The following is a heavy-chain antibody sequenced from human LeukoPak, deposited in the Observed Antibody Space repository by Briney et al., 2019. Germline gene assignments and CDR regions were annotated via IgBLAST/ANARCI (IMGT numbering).Heavy chain of an antibody. CDR1: GYTFSRYL. Sequence: GESLRISCVACGYTFSRYLIGWGRQMPGKGLEWMGLIYPDDSDTRYSPSLEGQVTISADKSTTTAYLQWSSLKASDTAIYYCARGGEGEAYFYYYLDVWGKGTPVTVSS. CDR3: ARGGEGEAYFYYYLDV. D-gene: IGHD3-10*01. J-gene: IGHJ6*03. CDR2: IYPDDSDT. V-gene: IGHV5-51*01.